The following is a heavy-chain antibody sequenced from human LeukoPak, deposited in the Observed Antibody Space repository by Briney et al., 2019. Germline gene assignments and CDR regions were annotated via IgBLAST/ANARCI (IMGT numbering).Heavy chain of an antibody. CDR1: GYTFTSYA. V-gene: IGHV1-3*01. J-gene: IGHJ6*02. CDR3: ARLISGYNWNDLFYYGMDV. CDR2: INAGNGNT. Sequence: ASVKVSCKASGYTFTSYAMHWVRQAPGQRLEWMGWINAGNGNTKYSQKFQGRVTITRDTSASTAYMELSSLRSEDTAVYYCARLISGYNWNDLFYYGMDVWGQGTTVTVSS. D-gene: IGHD1-20*01.